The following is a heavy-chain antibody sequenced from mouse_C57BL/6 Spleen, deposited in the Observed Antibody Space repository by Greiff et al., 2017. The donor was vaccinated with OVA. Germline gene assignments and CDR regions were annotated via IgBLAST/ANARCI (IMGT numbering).Heavy chain of an antibody. Sequence: EVQLQQSGPELVKPGASVKISCKASGYTFTDYNMDWVKQSHGKSLEWIGDINPNNGGTISHQKFKGKATLTVDKSSSTAYMELRSLTSEDTGVYYCARQDSASPFAYWGKGTLVTVSA. CDR2: INPNNGGT. CDR1: GYTFTDYN. CDR3: ARQDSASPFAY. D-gene: IGHD3-3*01. J-gene: IGHJ3*01. V-gene: IGHV1-18*01.